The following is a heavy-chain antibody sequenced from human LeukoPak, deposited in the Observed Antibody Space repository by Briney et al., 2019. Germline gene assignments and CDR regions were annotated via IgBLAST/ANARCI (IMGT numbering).Heavy chain of an antibody. D-gene: IGHD3-9*01. CDR2: IRSKAYGGTT. Sequence: GGSLRLSCTASGFTFGDYAMSWVRQAPGEGLEWVGFIRSKAYGGTTEYAASVKGRFTISRDDYKSIAHLQMNRLKTEDTAVYYCTRYYDILTGYYTDYWGQGTLVTGSS. CDR1: GFTFGDYA. J-gene: IGHJ4*02. CDR3: TRYYDILTGYYTDY. V-gene: IGHV3-49*04.